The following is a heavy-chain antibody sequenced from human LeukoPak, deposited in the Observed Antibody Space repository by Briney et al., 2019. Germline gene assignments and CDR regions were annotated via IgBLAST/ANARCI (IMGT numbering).Heavy chain of an antibody. D-gene: IGHD1-1*01. CDR1: GYTLTELS. CDR2: FDPEDGET. CDR3: ARAESWTGTTDYYYMDV. J-gene: IGHJ6*03. V-gene: IGHV1-24*01. Sequence: ASVKVSCKVSGYTLTELSMHWVRQAPGKGLEWMGGFDPEDGETIYAQKFQGRVTMTRNTSISTAYMELSSLRSEDTAVYYCARAESWTGTTDYYYMDVWGKGTTVTVSS.